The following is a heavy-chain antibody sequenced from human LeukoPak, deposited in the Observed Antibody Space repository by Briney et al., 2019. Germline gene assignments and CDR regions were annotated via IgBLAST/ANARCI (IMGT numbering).Heavy chain of an antibody. J-gene: IGHJ4*02. D-gene: IGHD3-22*01. CDR3: ARVFEAYYYDSSDFDY. CDR2: INPNSGGT. V-gene: IGHV1-2*02. Sequence: ASEKVSCKASGYTFTGYYMHWVRQAPGQGLEWMGWINPNSGGTNYAQKFQGRVTMTRDTSISTAYMELSRLRSDDTAVYYCARVFEAYYYDSSDFDYWGQGTLVTVSS. CDR1: GYTFTGYY.